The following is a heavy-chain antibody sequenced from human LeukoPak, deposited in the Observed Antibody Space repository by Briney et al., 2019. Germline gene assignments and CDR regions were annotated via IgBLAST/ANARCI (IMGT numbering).Heavy chain of an antibody. V-gene: IGHV4-59*12. CDR1: GGSISSYY. Sequence: NPSETLSLTCTVSGGSISSYYWTWIRQPPGKGLEWIGYIYYSGSTNYNPSLKSRVTMSVDTSKNQFSLKLSSVTAADTAVYYCATNGGKGYSYGYGPTYYYYYMDVWGKGTTVTISS. CDR3: ATNGGKGYSYGYGPTYYYYYMDV. D-gene: IGHD5-18*01. CDR2: IYYSGST. J-gene: IGHJ6*03.